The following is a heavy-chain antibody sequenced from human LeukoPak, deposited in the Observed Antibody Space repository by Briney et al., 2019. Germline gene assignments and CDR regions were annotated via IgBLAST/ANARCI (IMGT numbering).Heavy chain of an antibody. Sequence: PGTCLRVSCAAPGFTFRRFAIHWVRQGPGKGLEWGAVINTDGTKKYYADSVTGRFTMSRDNSKSTVALEMTSLRPEDAGVYYCAKDGGHWNDFDYWGQGTLVTVPS. J-gene: IGHJ4*02. CDR1: GFTFRRFA. CDR2: INTDGTKK. D-gene: IGHD1-1*01. CDR3: AKDGGHWNDFDY. V-gene: IGHV3-30*04.